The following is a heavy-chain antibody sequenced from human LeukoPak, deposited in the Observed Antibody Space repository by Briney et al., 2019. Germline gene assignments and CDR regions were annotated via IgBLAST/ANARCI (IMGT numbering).Heavy chain of an antibody. CDR3: AKGGLWYGKNDH. J-gene: IGHJ4*02. Sequence: GGSLRLSCTASGFTFSNYAMSWVRQAPGKGLEWVSPITGKGDSTYNADTVKGRFTISRDNSENTMNLQMNSLRAEDTAVYYCAKGGLWYGKNDHWGQGTLVTVSS. CDR2: ITGKGDST. V-gene: IGHV3-23*01. D-gene: IGHD6-13*01. CDR1: GFTFSNYA.